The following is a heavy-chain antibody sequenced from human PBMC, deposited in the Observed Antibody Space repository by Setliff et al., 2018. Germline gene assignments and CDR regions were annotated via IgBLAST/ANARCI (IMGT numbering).Heavy chain of an antibody. CDR3: ARDDGYNNRWYDY. Sequence: ETLSLSCATSGFTFSSYWMSWVRQAPGKGLEWVGNINQNGSGKYYVDSVKGRFTISRDNAKNSLYVQMNSLRAEDTAVYYCARDDGYNNRWYDYWGQGTLVTVSS. CDR2: INQNGSGK. V-gene: IGHV3-7*01. D-gene: IGHD6-13*01. J-gene: IGHJ4*02. CDR1: GFTFSSYW.